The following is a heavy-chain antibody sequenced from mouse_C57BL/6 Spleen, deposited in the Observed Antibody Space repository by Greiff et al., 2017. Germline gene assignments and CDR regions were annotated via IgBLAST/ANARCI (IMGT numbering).Heavy chain of an antibody. CDR3: ARFITTVVAEYFDV. Sequence: VQLQQSGPELVKPGASVKISCKASGYSFTGYYMNWVKQSPEKSLEWIGEINPSTGGTTYNQKFKAKATLTVDKSSSTAYMQLKSLTSEDSAVYYCARFITTVVAEYFDVWGTGTTVTVSS. CDR2: INPSTGGT. CDR1: GYSFTGYY. V-gene: IGHV1-42*01. J-gene: IGHJ1*03. D-gene: IGHD1-1*01.